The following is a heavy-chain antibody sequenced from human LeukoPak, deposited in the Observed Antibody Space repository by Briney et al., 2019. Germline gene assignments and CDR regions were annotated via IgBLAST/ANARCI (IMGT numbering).Heavy chain of an antibody. CDR3: ARRVPYGNSFDS. CDR2: IYYSGST. CDR1: GDSISSTNYF. J-gene: IGHJ4*02. D-gene: IGHD4-23*01. V-gene: IGHV4-39*01. Sequence: SETLSLTCTVSGDSISSTNYFWGWIRQPPGKGLEWIGHIYYSGSTYYNPSLKSRVTISVDTSKNQFSLKLSSVTAADTAVYYCARRVPYGNSFDSWGQGTLVTVSS.